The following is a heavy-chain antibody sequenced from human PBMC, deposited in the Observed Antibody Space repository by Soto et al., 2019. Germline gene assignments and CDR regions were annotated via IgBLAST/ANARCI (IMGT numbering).Heavy chain of an antibody. CDR2: IYYSGST. V-gene: IGHV4-59*01. CDR3: ARAIAAAGYYYYGMDV. J-gene: IGHJ6*02. Sequence: SETLSLTCTVSGGSISSYYWSWIRQHPGKGLEWIGYIYYSGSTNYNPSLKSRVTISVDTSKNQFSLKLSSVTAADTAVYYCARAIAAAGYYYYGMDVWGQGTTVTVSS. CDR1: GGSISSYY. D-gene: IGHD6-13*01.